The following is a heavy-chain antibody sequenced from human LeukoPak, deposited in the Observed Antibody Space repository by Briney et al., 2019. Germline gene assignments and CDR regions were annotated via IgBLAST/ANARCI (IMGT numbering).Heavy chain of an antibody. CDR1: GFTLSTYS. CDR2: ISTSSSSI. CDR3: ARTPVYFDY. V-gene: IGHV3-48*04. J-gene: IGHJ4*02. Sequence: GGSLRLSCAASGFTLSTYSMNWVRQAPGKGLEWVSYISTSSSSIYYADSVKGRFTISRDDAKNSLYLQMSSLRAEDTAVYYCARTPVYFDYWGQGTLVTVSS. D-gene: IGHD4-17*01.